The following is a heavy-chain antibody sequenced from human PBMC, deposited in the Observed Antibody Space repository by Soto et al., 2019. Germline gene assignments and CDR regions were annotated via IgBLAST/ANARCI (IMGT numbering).Heavy chain of an antibody. CDR3: ARRHSGYDTNAAFDY. CDR1: GDSITSYY. D-gene: IGHD5-12*01. Sequence: QVQLQESGPGLVKPSETLSLTCSVSGDSITSYYWSWVRQPPGKGLEWIGYIYYSGNTNYNPSLKSRVTISLDTSKNQFSLKLNSVTAADTAVYYCARRHSGYDTNAAFDYWGQGILVTVSS. V-gene: IGHV4-59*01. CDR2: IYYSGNT. J-gene: IGHJ4*02.